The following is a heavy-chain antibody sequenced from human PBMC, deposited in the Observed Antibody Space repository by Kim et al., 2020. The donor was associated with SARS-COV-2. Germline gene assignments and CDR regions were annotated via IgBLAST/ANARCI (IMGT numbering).Heavy chain of an antibody. CDR3: ATAHPITMIAAHDAFDI. CDR2: FDPEDGET. J-gene: IGHJ3*02. V-gene: IGHV1-24*01. Sequence: ASVKVSCKVSGYTLTELSMHWVRQAPGKGLEWMGGFDPEDGETIYAQKFQGRVTMTEDTSTDTAYMELSSLRSEDTAVYYCATAHPITMIAAHDAFDIWGQGTMVTVSS. D-gene: IGHD3-22*01. CDR1: GYTLTELS.